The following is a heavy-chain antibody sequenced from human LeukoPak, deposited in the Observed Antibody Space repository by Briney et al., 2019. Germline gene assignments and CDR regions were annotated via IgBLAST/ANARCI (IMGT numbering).Heavy chain of an antibody. V-gene: IGHV3-64*01. Sequence: GGSLRLSCAASGFTFSSYAMHWVRQAPGKGLEYVSAISSNGAGTYYANSVKGRFTISRDNAKNTLYLQMGSLRAEDMAVYYCARADYYSSSYYADYWGQGTLVTVSS. CDR1: GFTFSSYA. J-gene: IGHJ4*02. CDR3: ARADYYSSSYYADY. D-gene: IGHD3-22*01. CDR2: ISSNGAGT.